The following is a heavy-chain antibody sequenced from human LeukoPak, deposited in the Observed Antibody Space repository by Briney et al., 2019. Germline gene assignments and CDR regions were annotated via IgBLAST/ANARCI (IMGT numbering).Heavy chain of an antibody. CDR3: ARSPLSSSAFDI. J-gene: IGHJ3*02. Sequence: ASVKVSCKASGYTFTSYDINWVRQATGQGLEWMGWMNPNSGNTGYAQKFQGRVTMTRNTSISTAYMELSSLRSEDTAVYYCARSPLSSSAFDIWGQGTMVTVSS. V-gene: IGHV1-8*01. CDR2: MNPNSGNT. CDR1: GYTFTSYD. D-gene: IGHD2/OR15-2a*01.